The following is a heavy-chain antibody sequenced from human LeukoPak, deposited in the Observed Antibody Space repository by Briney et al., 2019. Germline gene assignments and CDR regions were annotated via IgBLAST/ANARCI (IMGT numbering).Heavy chain of an antibody. CDR3: AGRAARFFDY. Sequence: SETLSLTCTVSGDSLNSYYWSRIRQPPEEGLQWIGYIFYSGSSNYNASLRSRVAISVDTSKNQFSLKLTSVTAADTAVYYCAGRAARFFDYWGQGILVTVSS. J-gene: IGHJ4*02. CDR1: GDSLNSYY. CDR2: IFYSGSS. D-gene: IGHD6-25*01. V-gene: IGHV4-59*01.